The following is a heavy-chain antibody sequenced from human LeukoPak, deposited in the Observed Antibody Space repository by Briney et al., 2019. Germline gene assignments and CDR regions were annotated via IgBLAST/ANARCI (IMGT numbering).Heavy chain of an antibody. CDR1: GYTFTSYY. CDR2: INHSGGST. CDR3: AGDRGYYDSSGYYRYDY. J-gene: IGHJ4*02. Sequence: ASVKVSCKASGYTFTSYYMHWVRQAPGQGLEWMGIINHSGGSTSYAQKFQGRVTMTRDTSTSTVYMELSSLRSEDTAVYYCAGDRGYYDSSGYYRYDYWGQGTLVTVSS. D-gene: IGHD3-22*01. V-gene: IGHV1-46*01.